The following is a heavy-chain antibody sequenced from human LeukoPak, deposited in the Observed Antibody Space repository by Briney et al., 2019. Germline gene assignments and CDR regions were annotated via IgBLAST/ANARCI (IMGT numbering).Heavy chain of an antibody. J-gene: IGHJ4*02. CDR1: GFTFSSYW. Sequence: GGSLRLSCAASGFTFSSYWMSWVRQAPGKGLEWVANIKQDGSEKYYVDSVKGRFTISRDNAKNSLYLQMNSLRAEDTAVYYCARDSYYYDSSGFDYWGQGTLITVSS. D-gene: IGHD3-22*01. CDR2: IKQDGSEK. CDR3: ARDSYYYDSSGFDY. V-gene: IGHV3-7*01.